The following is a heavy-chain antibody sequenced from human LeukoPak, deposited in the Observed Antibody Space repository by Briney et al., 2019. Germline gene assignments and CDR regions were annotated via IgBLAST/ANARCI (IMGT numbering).Heavy chain of an antibody. CDR1: GYTFTSYG. Sequence: ASVKVSCKASGYTFTSYGISWVRQAPGQGLEWMGWISAYNGNTNYAQKLQGRVTMTTDTSTSTAYMELRSLRSDDTAVYYCARAASNVETYYYDSSGYYEIDYWGQGTLVTVSS. CDR2: ISAYNGNT. D-gene: IGHD3-22*01. J-gene: IGHJ4*02. V-gene: IGHV1-18*01. CDR3: ARAASNVETYYYDSSGYYEIDY.